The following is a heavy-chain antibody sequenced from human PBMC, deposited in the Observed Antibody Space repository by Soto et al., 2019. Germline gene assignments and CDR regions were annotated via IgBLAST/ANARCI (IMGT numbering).Heavy chain of an antibody. V-gene: IGHV4-39*01. J-gene: IGHJ4*02. CDR1: GGSISSYNYD. Sequence: PSETLSLTCTVSGGSISSYNYDWGWIRQPPGKGLEWIGNIQYTGGTYYNPSLKSRVTVSVDTSKNQFSLKLSSVTAADTAVYYCARTQQLVQAPFDYWGQGTLVTVSS. CDR3: ARTQQLVQAPFDY. CDR2: IQYTGGT. D-gene: IGHD6-13*01.